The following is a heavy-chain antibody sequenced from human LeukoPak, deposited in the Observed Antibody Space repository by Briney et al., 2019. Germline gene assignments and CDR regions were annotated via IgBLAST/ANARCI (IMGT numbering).Heavy chain of an antibody. Sequence: PGGSLRLSCAASGFTFSSYWMSWVRQAPGKGLEWVANIKQDGSEKYYVDSVKGRFTISRDNAKNSLYPQMNSLRAEDTAVYYCAVANWGWYYFDYWGQGTLVTVSS. CDR1: GFTFSSYW. V-gene: IGHV3-7*01. J-gene: IGHJ4*02. D-gene: IGHD7-27*01. CDR2: IKQDGSEK. CDR3: AVANWGWYYFDY.